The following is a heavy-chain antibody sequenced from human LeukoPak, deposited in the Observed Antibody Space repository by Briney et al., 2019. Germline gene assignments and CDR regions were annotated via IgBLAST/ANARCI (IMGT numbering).Heavy chain of an antibody. J-gene: IGHJ4*02. CDR2: ISGSGGST. D-gene: IGHD3-16*01. CDR1: GFTFSSYA. V-gene: IGHV3-23*01. Sequence: GGSLRLSCAASGFTFSSYAMSWVRQAPGKGLEWVSSISGSGGSTYYADSVKAQFTISRDDSKNTLYLQMNSLRVEDTAVYYCAKDRGGGLSFGGVTPDYWGQGTLVTVSS. CDR3: AKDRGGGLSFGGVTPDY.